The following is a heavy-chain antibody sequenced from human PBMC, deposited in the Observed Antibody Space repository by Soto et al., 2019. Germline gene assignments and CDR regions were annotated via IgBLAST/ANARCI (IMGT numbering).Heavy chain of an antibody. CDR3: AKVGGYSSGWSFHFDY. CDR1: GFTFSSYA. Sequence: PGGSLRLSCAASGFTFSSYAMSWVRQAPGKGLECVSTISGSGGTTYYADSVKGRFTISRDNSKNTLYLQMNSLGAEDTAVYYCAKVGGYSSGWSFHFDYWGQGTLVTVSS. J-gene: IGHJ4*02. V-gene: IGHV3-23*01. CDR2: ISGSGGTT. D-gene: IGHD6-19*01.